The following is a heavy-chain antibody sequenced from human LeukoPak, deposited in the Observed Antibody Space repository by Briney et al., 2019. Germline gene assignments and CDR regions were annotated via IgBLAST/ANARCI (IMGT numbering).Heavy chain of an antibody. D-gene: IGHD6-19*01. V-gene: IGHV1-2*02. CDR2: INPNSGGT. CDR3: ARDSHSSGWYLPDY. Sequence: ASVKVSCKASGYTFTGYYIHWVRPAPGQGLEWMGWINPNSGGTNYAQKFQGRVTMTRDTSISTAYMEPNRLRSDDTAVYYCARDSHSSGWYLPDYWGQRTLVTVSS. J-gene: IGHJ4*02. CDR1: GYTFTGYY.